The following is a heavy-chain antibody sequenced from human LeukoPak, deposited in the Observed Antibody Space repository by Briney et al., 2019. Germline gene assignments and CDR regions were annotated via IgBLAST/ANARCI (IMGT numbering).Heavy chain of an antibody. Sequence: RASVKVSCKASGYTFTNYAMQWVRQAPGQRLEWMGWINAGNGNTKYSQKFQGRVTITRDTSASTAYMELSSLRSEDTAVYYCARLTSYDDAFDIWGQGTMVTVSS. CDR2: INAGNGNT. CDR3: ARLTSYDDAFDI. CDR1: GYTFTNYA. J-gene: IGHJ3*02. V-gene: IGHV1-3*01. D-gene: IGHD3-22*01.